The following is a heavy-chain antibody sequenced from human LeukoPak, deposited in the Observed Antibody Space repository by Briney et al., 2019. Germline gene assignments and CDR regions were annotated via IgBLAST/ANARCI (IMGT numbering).Heavy chain of an antibody. Sequence: PSETLSLTCAVYGGSFSGYYWSWIRQPPGKGLEWIGEINHSGSTNYNPSLKSRVTISVDTSKNQFSLKLSSVTAADTAVYYCARDVNYDFWSGSRRYYFDYWGQGTLVTVSS. CDR3: ARDVNYDFWSGSRRYYFDY. CDR2: INHSGST. J-gene: IGHJ4*02. CDR1: GGSFSGYY. V-gene: IGHV4-34*01. D-gene: IGHD3-3*01.